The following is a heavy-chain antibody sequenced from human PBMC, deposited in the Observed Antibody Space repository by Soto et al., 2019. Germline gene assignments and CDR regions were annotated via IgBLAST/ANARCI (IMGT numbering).Heavy chain of an antibody. J-gene: IGHJ6*02. CDR2: ISYDGSNK. Sequence: GGSLRLSCAASGFTFSSYGMHWVRQAPGKGLEWVAVISYDGSNKYYADSVKGRFTISRDNSKNTLYLQMNSLRSEDTAVYYCARAPQRRAVAYYYYGMDVWGQGTTVTVSS. CDR1: GFTFSSYG. D-gene: IGHD6-19*01. V-gene: IGHV3-30*03. CDR3: ARAPQRRAVAYYYYGMDV.